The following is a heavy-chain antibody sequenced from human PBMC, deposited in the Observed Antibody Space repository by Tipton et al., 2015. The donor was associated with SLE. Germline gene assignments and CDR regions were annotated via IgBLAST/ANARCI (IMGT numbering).Heavy chain of an antibody. V-gene: IGHV4-31*03. Sequence: TLSLTCTVSGGSIRSGGYYWSWIRPHPGKGLEWIGYIYYSGSTYYNPSLKSRVTISVDTSKNQFSLKLSSVTAADTAVYYCARHPQEAQVGATYFDYWGQGTLVTVSS. CDR1: GGSIRSGGYY. J-gene: IGHJ4*02. CDR3: ARHPQEAQVGATYFDY. D-gene: IGHD1-26*01. CDR2: IYYSGST.